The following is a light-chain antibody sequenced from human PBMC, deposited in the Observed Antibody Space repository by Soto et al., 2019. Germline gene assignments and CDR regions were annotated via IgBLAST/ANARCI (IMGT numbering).Light chain of an antibody. Sequence: EILLTQSPGTLSLSPGERATLSCRASQSVSSSYLAWYQQKPGQAPRLLIFGASRGATGIPDRFSGSGSGTNFTLTINNVEPDESAVYYCQHYVRSPSFGRGTKVDIK. CDR1: QSVSSSY. V-gene: IGKV3-20*01. CDR2: GAS. CDR3: QHYVRSPS. J-gene: IGKJ1*01.